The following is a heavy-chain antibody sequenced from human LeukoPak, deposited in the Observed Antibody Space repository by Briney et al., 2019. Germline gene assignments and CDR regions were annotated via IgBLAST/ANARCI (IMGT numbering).Heavy chain of an antibody. CDR2: ISGSGGST. D-gene: IGHD3-22*01. V-gene: IGHV3-23*01. CDR1: GFTFSSYG. Sequence: GGSLRLSCAASGFTFSSYGMSWVRQAPGKGLEWVSAISGSGGSTYYADSVKGRFTISRDNSKNTLYLQMNSLRAEDTAVYYCAKVRYYDSSAYWAFDIWGQGTMVTVSS. J-gene: IGHJ3*02. CDR3: AKVRYYDSSAYWAFDI.